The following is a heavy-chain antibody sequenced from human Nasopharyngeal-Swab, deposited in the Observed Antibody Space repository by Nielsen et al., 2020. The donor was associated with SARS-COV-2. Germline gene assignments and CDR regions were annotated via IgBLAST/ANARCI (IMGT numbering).Heavy chain of an antibody. CDR3: ARGGYRIGPAYFDF. CDR2: INTYNGNG. Sequence: ASVKVSCKASGYTFTDYYIHWVRQGTGQGLEWLGWINTYNGNGNYAQKFLGRVTMTTDTSTSTVYMELRSLRSDDTAVYYCARGGYRIGPAYFDFWGQGALVIVSS. J-gene: IGHJ4*02. CDR1: GYTFTDYY. V-gene: IGHV1-18*04. D-gene: IGHD6-19*01.